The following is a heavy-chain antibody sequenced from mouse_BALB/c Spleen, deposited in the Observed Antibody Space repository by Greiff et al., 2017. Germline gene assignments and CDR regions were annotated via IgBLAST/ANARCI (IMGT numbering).Heavy chain of an antibody. V-gene: IGHV1-69*02. J-gene: IGHJ4*01. Sequence: VQLQQSGAELVRPGASVKLSCKASGYTFTSYWINWVKQRPGQGLEWIGNIYPSDSYTNYNQKFKDKATLTVDKSSSTAYMQLSSTTSEDSAVYYCTREADAMDYWGQGTSVTVSS. CDR1: GYTFTSYW. CDR2: IYPSDSYT. CDR3: TREADAMDY.